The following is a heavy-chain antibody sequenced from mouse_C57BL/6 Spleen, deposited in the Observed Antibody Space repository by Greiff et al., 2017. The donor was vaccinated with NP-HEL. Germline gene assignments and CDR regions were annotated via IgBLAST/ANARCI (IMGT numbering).Heavy chain of an antibody. V-gene: IGHV1-15*01. J-gene: IGHJ1*03. CDR2: IDPETGGT. CDR3: TKKSRDGYVNV. D-gene: IGHD2-3*01. CDR1: GYTFTDYE. Sequence: QVQLKQSGAELVRPGASVTLSCKASGYTFTDYEMHWVKQTPVHGLAWIGAIDPETGGTAYNQKFKGKAILTADKSSSTAYMELRSLTSEDSAVYYCTKKSRDGYVNVWGTGTTVTVSS.